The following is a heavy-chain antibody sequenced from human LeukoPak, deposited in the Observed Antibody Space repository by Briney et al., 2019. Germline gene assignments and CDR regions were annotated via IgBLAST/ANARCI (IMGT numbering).Heavy chain of an antibody. Sequence: RGSLRLSCAASGFIFSSYSMNWVRQAPGKGLEWVSYIRSSSSTIYYADSVKGRFTISRDNSKNTLYLQMNSLRAEDTAVYYCARGGYDFWSGYSKPHYFDYWGQGTLVTVSS. J-gene: IGHJ4*02. CDR2: IRSSSSTI. CDR3: ARGGYDFWSGYSKPHYFDY. D-gene: IGHD3-3*01. V-gene: IGHV3-48*01. CDR1: GFIFSSYS.